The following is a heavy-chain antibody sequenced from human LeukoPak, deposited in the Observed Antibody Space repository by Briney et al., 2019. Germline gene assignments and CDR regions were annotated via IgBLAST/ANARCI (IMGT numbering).Heavy chain of an antibody. CDR3: ARHRYYYDSSGYYCVYYFDY. J-gene: IGHJ4*02. V-gene: IGHV4-39*01. CDR2: IYYSGST. CDR1: GGSISSSNFY. D-gene: IGHD3-22*01. Sequence: SQTLSLTCTVSGGSISSSNFYWGWIRQPPGKGLEWIGSIYYSGSTYFNPSLKSRVTISVDTSKNQFSLKLSSVTAADTAVYYCARHRYYYDSSGYYCVYYFDYWGQGTLVTVSS.